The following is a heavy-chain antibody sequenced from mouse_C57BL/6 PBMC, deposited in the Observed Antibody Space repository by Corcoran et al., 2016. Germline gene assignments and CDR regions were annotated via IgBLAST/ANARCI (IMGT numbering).Heavy chain of an antibody. V-gene: IGHV9-3*01. CDR2: INTYSGVP. Sequence: QIQLVQSGPELKKPGETVKISCKASWYTFTTYGMSWVKQAPGKGLKWMGWINTYSGVPTYADDFKGRFAFSLETSASTAYLQINNLKNEDTATYFCARGDGSSLGDYWGQGTSVTVSS. CDR3: ARGDGSSLGDY. CDR1: WYTFTTYG. D-gene: IGHD1-1*01. J-gene: IGHJ4*01.